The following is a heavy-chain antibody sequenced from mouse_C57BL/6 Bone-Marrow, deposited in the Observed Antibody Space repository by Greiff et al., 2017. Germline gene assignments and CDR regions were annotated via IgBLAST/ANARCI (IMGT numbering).Heavy chain of an antibody. V-gene: IGHV5-4*01. CDR3: ARDHYYGSRLYFDY. D-gene: IGHD1-1*01. J-gene: IGHJ2*01. CDR2: ISDGGSYT. CDR1: GFTFSSYA. Sequence: EVKVVESGGGLVKPGGSLTLSCAASGFTFSSYAMPWVRQTPEKRLEWVATISDGGSYTYYPDNVKGRFTISRDNAKNNLYLQMSHLKSEDTAMYYCARDHYYGSRLYFDYWGQGTTLTVSS.